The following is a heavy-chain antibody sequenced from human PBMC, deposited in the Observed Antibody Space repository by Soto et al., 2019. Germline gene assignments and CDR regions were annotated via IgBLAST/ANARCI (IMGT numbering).Heavy chain of an antibody. V-gene: IGHV4-39*01. CDR1: CGPISTGTYQ. CDR2: IFYDGST. J-gene: IGHJ3*02. Sequence: PSDTLSPTFNFSCGPISTGTYQWGWIRQPLWWGLVGIWSIFYDGSTYYNPSLKSRVTISADASKNQFSVKVSSVTATYTAVYYCARHADRGSYTRAFDIWGQGTMVT. CDR3: ARHADRGSYTRAFDI. D-gene: IGHD1-26*01.